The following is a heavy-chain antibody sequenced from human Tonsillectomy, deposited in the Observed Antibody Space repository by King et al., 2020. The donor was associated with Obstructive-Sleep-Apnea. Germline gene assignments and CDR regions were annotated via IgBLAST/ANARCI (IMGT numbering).Heavy chain of an antibody. CDR2: ISAYNGNT. V-gene: IGHV1-18*04. J-gene: IGHJ4*02. CDR3: ARDRGGVPIVVVPAAIFDY. CDR1: GYTFTSYG. Sequence: QLVQSGAEVKKPGASVNVSCKASGYTFTSYGISWVRQAPGQGLEWMGWISAYNGNTNYAQKLQGRVTMTTDTSTSTAYMELRGLRSDDTAVYYCARDRGGVPIVVVPAAIFDYWGQGTLVTVSS. D-gene: IGHD2-2*01.